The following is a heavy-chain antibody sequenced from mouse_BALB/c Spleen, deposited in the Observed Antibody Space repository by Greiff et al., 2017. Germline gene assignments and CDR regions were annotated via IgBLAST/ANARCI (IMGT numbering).Heavy chain of an antibody. J-gene: IGHJ4*01. D-gene: IGHD3-1*01. CDR3: ARDAGGGSAAGIDY. CDR1: GFTFSDFY. Sequence: EVKLVESGGGLVQPGGSLRLSCATSGFTFSDFYMEWVRQPPGKRLEWIAASRNKANDYTTEYSASVKGRFIVSRDTSQSILYLQMNALRAGDTAIYYCARDAGGGSAAGIDYWGQGTSVTVSA. V-gene: IGHV7-1*02. CDR2: SRNKANDYTT.